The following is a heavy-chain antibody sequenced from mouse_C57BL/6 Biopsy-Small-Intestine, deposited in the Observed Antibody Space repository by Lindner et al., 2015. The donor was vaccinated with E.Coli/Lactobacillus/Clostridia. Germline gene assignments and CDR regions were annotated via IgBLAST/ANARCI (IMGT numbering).Heavy chain of an antibody. CDR2: IHPKSGDT. V-gene: IGHV1-84*02. Sequence: SVKVSCKASGYIFTDYYITWVRQAPGQGLEWMGWIHPKSGDTKYAQRFQGRVTVTRDTSINTTYMELRNLKSDDTAVYYCATRDDNRAFHLWGRGTVVTVSS. D-gene: IGHD3-1*01. CDR3: ATRDDNRAFHL. CDR1: GYIFTDYY. J-gene: IGHJ3*01.